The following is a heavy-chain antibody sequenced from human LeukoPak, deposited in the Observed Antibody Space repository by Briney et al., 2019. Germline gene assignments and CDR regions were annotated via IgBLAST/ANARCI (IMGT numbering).Heavy chain of an antibody. Sequence: PSETLSLTCAVYGGSFSDYYWSWIRQPPGKGLEWIGEINHSGSTNYNPSLKSRVTISVHTSKNQFSLKLTSVTAADTALYYCARRLHYYYMDVWGKGTTVTISS. CDR3: ARRLHYYYMDV. CDR1: GGSFSDYY. D-gene: IGHD5/OR15-5a*01. CDR2: INHSGST. V-gene: IGHV4-34*01. J-gene: IGHJ6*03.